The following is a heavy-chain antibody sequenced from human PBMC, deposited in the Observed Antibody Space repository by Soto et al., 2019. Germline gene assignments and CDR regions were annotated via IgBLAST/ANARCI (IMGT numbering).Heavy chain of an antibody. CDR3: ASRLTLATTTGDGFDI. V-gene: IGHV4-59*01. Sequence: QVQLQESGPGLVTPSETLSLTCTVSNDSIIHYYCSWIRQPPVKGLEWIGYIYYSGSTNYNPSLTSRGSMSVDMSRNQHTLKPHSGTAAVTAVDYWASRLTLATTTGDGFDIWGPGTMVTVSS. CDR1: NDSIIHYY. J-gene: IGHJ3*02. CDR2: IYYSGST. D-gene: IGHD4-17*01.